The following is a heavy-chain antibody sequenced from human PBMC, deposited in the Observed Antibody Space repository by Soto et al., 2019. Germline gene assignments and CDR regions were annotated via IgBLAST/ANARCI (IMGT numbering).Heavy chain of an antibody. CDR2: IYHSGST. Sequence: SETLSLTCAVSGGSISSGGYSWSWIRQPPGKGLEWIGYIYHSGSTYYNPSLKSRVTISVDTSKNQFSLKLSSVTAADTAVYYCARQPGVVNYYYYMDVWGKGTTVTVSS. CDR1: GGSISSGGYS. CDR3: ARQPGVVNYYYYMDV. J-gene: IGHJ6*03. D-gene: IGHD3-3*01. V-gene: IGHV4-30-2*01.